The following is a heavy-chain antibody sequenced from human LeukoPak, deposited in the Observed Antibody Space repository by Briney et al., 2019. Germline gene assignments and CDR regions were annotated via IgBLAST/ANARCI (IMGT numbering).Heavy chain of an antibody. J-gene: IGHJ4*02. V-gene: IGHV3-48*03. D-gene: IGHD4-23*01. CDR3: ASSGNSDSIDY. CDR1: GFTFSSYE. Sequence: PGGSLRLSCAASGFTFSSYEMNWVRQAPGKGLEWVSYISSSGTTIYYADSVKGRFTISRDNAKNSLYLQMNSLRVEDTAVYYCASSGNSDSIDYWGQGTLVTVSS. CDR2: ISSSGTTI.